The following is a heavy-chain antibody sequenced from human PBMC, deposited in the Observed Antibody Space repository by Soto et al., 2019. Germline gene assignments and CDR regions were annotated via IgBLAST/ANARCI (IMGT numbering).Heavy chain of an antibody. J-gene: IGHJ5*02. CDR2: IIPIFGTA. D-gene: IGHD3-10*01. Sequence: ASVKVSCKASGGTFSSYAISWVRQAPGQGLEWMGGIIPIFGTANYAQKFQGRVTITADKSTSTAYMELSSLRSEDTAVYYCARDQNRQHSHGARGGFDPWGQGTLVTVSS. V-gene: IGHV1-69*06. CDR3: ARDQNRQHSHGARGGFDP. CDR1: GGTFSSYA.